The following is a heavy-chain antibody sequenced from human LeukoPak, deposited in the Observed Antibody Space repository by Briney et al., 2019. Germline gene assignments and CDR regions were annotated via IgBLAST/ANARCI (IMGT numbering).Heavy chain of an antibody. D-gene: IGHD2-15*01. CDR3: ARGGVVVVAASHDAFDI. J-gene: IGHJ3*02. CDR2: IYPGDSDT. CDR1: GYSFTSYW. V-gene: IGHV5-51*01. Sequence: GESLKISCKGSGYSFTSYWIGWVRQMPGKGLEWMGIIYPGDSDTRYSPSFQGQVTISADKSISTAYLQWSSLKASDTAMYYCARGGVVVVAASHDAFDIWGQGTMVTVSS.